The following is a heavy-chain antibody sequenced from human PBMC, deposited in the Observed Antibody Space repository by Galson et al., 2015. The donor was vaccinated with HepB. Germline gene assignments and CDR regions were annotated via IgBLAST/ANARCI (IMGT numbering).Heavy chain of an antibody. Sequence: SETLSLTCTVSGGSISGYYWSWIRQPAGKGLEWIGRLYTGGGSNINPSLQSRVTMSVDTSKSQFSLKLSSVTAADTAVYYCAREAGSGWYQSYFDYWGQGSLVTVFS. D-gene: IGHD6-13*01. CDR1: GGSISGYY. J-gene: IGHJ4*02. CDR3: AREAGSGWYQSYFDY. CDR2: LYTGGGS. V-gene: IGHV4-4*07.